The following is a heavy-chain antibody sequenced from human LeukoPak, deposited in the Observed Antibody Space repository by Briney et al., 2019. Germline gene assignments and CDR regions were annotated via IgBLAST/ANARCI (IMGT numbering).Heavy chain of an antibody. CDR3: ATTEPDYYDSSGYLDY. D-gene: IGHD3-22*01. J-gene: IGHJ4*02. Sequence: ASVKVSCKVSGYTLTELSMHWVRQAPGKGLEWMGGFDPEDGETIYAQKFQGRVTMTEDTSTDTAYMELSSLRSEDTAVYYCATTEPDYYDSSGYLDYWGQGTLVTVSS. CDR1: GYTLTELS. V-gene: IGHV1-24*01. CDR2: FDPEDGET.